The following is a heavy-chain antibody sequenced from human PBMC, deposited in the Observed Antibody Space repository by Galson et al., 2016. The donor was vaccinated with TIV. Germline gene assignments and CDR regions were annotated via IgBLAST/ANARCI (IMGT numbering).Heavy chain of an antibody. V-gene: IGHV6-1*01. J-gene: IGHJ6*02. CDR2: TYYRSKWYN. Sequence: CAISGDSVSSNSAWNWIRQSPSRGLEWLGRTYYRSKWYNDYALSVKSRITINPDTSKNQFSLQLNSMTPEDTAVYYCARDRTLPGYYHNGMDDWGQATTVTVSS. CDR3: ARDRTLPGYYHNGMDD. D-gene: IGHD1/OR15-1a*01. CDR1: GDSVSSNSA.